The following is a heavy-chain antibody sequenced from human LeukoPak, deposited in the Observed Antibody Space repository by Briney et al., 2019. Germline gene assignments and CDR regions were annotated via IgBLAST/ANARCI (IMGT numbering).Heavy chain of an antibody. D-gene: IGHD2-15*01. J-gene: IGHJ1*01. V-gene: IGHV3-48*01. CDR3: ARGLVVVAQYFQH. Sequence: GGSLRLSCAASGFSFSSYTMNWVRQAPGKGLEWISYIDSTSTTTNYADSVRGRFTISRDNAKNSLYLQMDSLRAEDTALYYCARGLVVVAQYFQHWGQGTLVTVSS. CDR1: GFSFSSYT. CDR2: IDSTSTTT.